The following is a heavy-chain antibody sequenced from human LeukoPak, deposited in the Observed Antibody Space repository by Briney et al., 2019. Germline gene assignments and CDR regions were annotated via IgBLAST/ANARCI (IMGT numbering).Heavy chain of an antibody. J-gene: IGHJ4*02. V-gene: IGHV3-48*02. CDR3: ARGVGYGGDSDFDY. CDR2: ISGSSSTI. D-gene: IGHD4-23*01. CDR1: GFTFSSYS. Sequence: PGGSLRLSCAASGFTFSSYSTNWVRQAPGKGLEWVSYISGSSSTIYYADSVKGRFTISRDNAKNSLYLQMNRLRDEDTAVYYCARGVGYGGDSDFDYWGQGTLVTVSS.